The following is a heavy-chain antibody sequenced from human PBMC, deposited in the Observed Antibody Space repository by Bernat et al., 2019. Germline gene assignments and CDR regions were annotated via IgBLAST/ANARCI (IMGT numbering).Heavy chain of an antibody. V-gene: IGHV3-53*02. J-gene: IGHJ4*02. CDR2: IYSGGST. CDR1: GFTVSSNY. CDR3: ARGAVWYYDSSGHHGPNDY. D-gene: IGHD3-22*01. Sequence: EVQLVETGGGLIQPGGSLRLSCAASGFTVSSNYMSWVRQAPGKGLEWVSVIYSGGSTYYADSVKGRFTISRDNSKNTLYLQMNSLRAEDTAVYYCARGAVWYYDSSGHHGPNDYWGQGTLVTVSS.